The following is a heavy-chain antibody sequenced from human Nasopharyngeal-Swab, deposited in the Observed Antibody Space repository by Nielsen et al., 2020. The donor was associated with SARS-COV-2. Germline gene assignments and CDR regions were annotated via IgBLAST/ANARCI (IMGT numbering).Heavy chain of an antibody. J-gene: IGHJ4*02. CDR3: AKDLAGSQTS. D-gene: IGHD1-26*01. CDR1: GFTFSSYA. V-gene: IGHV3-23*03. Sequence: GESLKISCAASGFTFSSYAMSWVRQAPGKGLEWVSVIYSGGSSTYYADSVKGRFTISRDNSKNTLYPQMNSLRAEDTAVYYCAKDLAGSQTSWGQGTLVTVSS. CDR2: IYSGGSST.